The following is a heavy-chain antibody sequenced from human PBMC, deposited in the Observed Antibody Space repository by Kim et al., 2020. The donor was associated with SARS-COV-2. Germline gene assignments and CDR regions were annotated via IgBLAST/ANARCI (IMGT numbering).Heavy chain of an antibody. D-gene: IGHD2-2*01. J-gene: IGHJ1*01. V-gene: IGHV3-74*01. CDR2: INSDGSST. CDR1: GFTFSSYW. Sequence: GGSLRLSCAASGFTFSSYWMHWVRQAPGKGLVWVSRINSDGSSTSYADSVKGRFTISRDNAKNTLYLQMNSLRAEDTAVYYCALGPIVVVPAARVTAEYFQHWGQGTLVTVSS. CDR3: ALGPIVVVPAARVTAEYFQH.